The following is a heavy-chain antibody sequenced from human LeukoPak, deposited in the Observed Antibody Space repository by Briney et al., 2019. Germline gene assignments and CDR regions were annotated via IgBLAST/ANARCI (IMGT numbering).Heavy chain of an antibody. CDR1: GFTFNKYY. CDR3: AALWDGGY. CDR2: IKQDGSKE. D-gene: IGHD3-16*01. V-gene: IGHV3-7*01. Sequence: GGSLRLSCAASGFTFNKYYMTWIRQAPGKGLEWVADIKQDGSKEYYVDSVKGRFTVSRDNAKNSLFLQMNSLRAEDSAVYYCAALWDGGYWGQGTLVTVSS. J-gene: IGHJ4*02.